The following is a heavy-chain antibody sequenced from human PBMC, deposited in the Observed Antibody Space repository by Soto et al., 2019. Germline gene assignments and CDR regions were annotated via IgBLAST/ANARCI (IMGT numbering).Heavy chain of an antibody. CDR1: GFSLSTSGMC. Sequence: ESGPTLVNPTQTLTLTCTFSGFSLSTSGMCVSWIRQPPGKALEWLARIDWDDDKSYSTSLKSRLTISKDTSKSQVVLTMTNMDPVDTATYYCARIEKGELLVDYWGQGTLVTVSS. CDR2: IDWDDDK. J-gene: IGHJ4*02. D-gene: IGHD1-26*01. V-gene: IGHV2-70*11. CDR3: ARIEKGELLVDY.